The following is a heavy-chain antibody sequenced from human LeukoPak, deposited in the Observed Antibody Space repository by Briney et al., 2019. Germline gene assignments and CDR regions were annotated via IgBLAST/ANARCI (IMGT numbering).Heavy chain of an antibody. D-gene: IGHD3-10*01. CDR1: GYTFTGYY. V-gene: IGHV1-69*04. J-gene: IGHJ4*02. Sequence: ASVKVSCKASGYTFTGYYMHWVRQAPGQGLEWMGRIIPILGIANYAQKFQGRVTITADKSTSTAYMELSSLRSEDTAVYYCASDMGVRGPRGFDYWGQGTLVTVSS. CDR2: IIPILGIA. CDR3: ASDMGVRGPRGFDY.